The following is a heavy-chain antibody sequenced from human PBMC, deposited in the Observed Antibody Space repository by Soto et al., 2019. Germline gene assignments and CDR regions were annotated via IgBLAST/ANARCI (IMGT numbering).Heavy chain of an antibody. V-gene: IGHV3-9*01. Sequence: EVHLVESGGGVAQPGRSLRLSCATSGFTFDDYAMHWVRQAPGKGLEWVSGISWNSDSTGYADSGKGRFIISRDNAKKSLFLQMNSLRSEDTAFYFCARTTWGYGEPLDSWGQGTLVTVSS. CDR1: GFTFDDYA. J-gene: IGHJ4*02. CDR2: ISWNSDST. CDR3: ARTTWGYGEPLDS. D-gene: IGHD4-17*01.